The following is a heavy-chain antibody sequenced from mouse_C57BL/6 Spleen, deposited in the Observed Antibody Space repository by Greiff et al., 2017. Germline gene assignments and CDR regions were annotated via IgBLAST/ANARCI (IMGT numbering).Heavy chain of an antibody. Sequence: QVQLQQSGTELVKPGASVKLSCKASGYTFTSYWMHWVKQRPGQGLEWIGNINPSNGGTNYNEKFKSKATLTVDKSSSTAYMQLSSLTSEDSAVYYCAQNYYGSSYDYYAMDYWGQGTSVTVSS. D-gene: IGHD1-1*01. CDR1: GYTFTSYW. V-gene: IGHV1-53*01. J-gene: IGHJ4*01. CDR3: AQNYYGSSYDYYAMDY. CDR2: INPSNGGT.